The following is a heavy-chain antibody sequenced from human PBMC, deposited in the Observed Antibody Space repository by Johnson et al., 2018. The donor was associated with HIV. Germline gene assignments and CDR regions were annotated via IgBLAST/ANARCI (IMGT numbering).Heavy chain of an antibody. Sequence: VQLVESGGGLVQPGGSLRLSCAASGLTVRSNYMSWVRQAPGKGLEWVSLIYSGGSTYYADSVKGRFTISRDNANNSLYLQMNSLRAEDTAVYYCARDSERGFDIWGQGTMVTVSS. CDR2: IYSGGST. V-gene: IGHV3-66*01. CDR1: GLTVRSNY. CDR3: ARDSERGFDI. J-gene: IGHJ3*02. D-gene: IGHD1-26*01.